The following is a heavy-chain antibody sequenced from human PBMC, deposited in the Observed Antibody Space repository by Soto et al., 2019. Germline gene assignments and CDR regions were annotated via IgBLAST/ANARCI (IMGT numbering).Heavy chain of an antibody. CDR3: AKDLRLVNWYFDI. CDR2: ISYDGSNK. D-gene: IGHD3-22*01. V-gene: IGHV3-30*18. J-gene: IGHJ2*01. CDR1: GFTFSSYG. Sequence: QVQLVESGGGVVQPGRSLRLSCAASGFTFSSYGMHWVRQAPGKGLEWVAVISYDGSNKYYADSVKGRFTISRDNSKNSIYLQMNSLRDEDTAVYYCAKDLRLVNWYFDIWGRGTLVTVSS.